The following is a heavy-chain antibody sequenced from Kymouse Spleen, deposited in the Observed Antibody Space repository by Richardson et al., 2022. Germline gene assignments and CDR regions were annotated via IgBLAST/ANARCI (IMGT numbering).Heavy chain of an antibody. CDR3: ARNGDFWSGYYTDYYYGMDV. J-gene: IGHJ6*02. CDR1: GGSISSSNW. D-gene: IGHD3-3*01. V-gene: IGHV4-4*02. Sequence: QVQLQESGPGLVKPSGTLSLTCAVSGGSISSSNWWSWVRQPPGKGLEWIGEIYHSGSTNYNPSLKSRVTISVDKSKNQFSLKLSSVTAADTAVYYCARNGDFWSGYYTDYYYGMDVWGQGTTVTVSS. CDR2: IYHSGST.